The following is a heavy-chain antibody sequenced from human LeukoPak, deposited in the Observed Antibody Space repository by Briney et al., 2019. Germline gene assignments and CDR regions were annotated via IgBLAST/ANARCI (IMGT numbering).Heavy chain of an antibody. CDR3: TRVYCSGGSCLDAFDI. CDR2: ISAYSGHT. Sequence: ASVKVSCKASGYTFTSYGISWVRQAPGQGLEWMGCISAYSGHTNYAQNLQGRVTMTTHTSTSTAYMELRSLRSDDTAVYYCTRVYCSGGSCLDAFDIWGQGTMVTVSS. J-gene: IGHJ3*02. V-gene: IGHV1-18*01. D-gene: IGHD2-15*01. CDR1: GYTFTSYG.